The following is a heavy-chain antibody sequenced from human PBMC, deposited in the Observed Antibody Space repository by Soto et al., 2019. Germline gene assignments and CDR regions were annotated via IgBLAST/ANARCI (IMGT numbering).Heavy chain of an antibody. J-gene: IGHJ4*02. V-gene: IGHV4-31*03. CDR2: ISYRGRT. CDR1: GGSITSGDFY. D-gene: IGHD3-16*02. Sequence: QVQLQESGPGLVKPSQTLSLTCTVSGGSITSGDFYSSWIRQHPGKGLEWLGYISYRGRTYYNPSLKSRVTISLDTSKIQFSLKLSSVTAVDTAVYYCARSGHLGDLSLSYWGQGTLVTVSS. CDR3: ARSGHLGDLSLSY.